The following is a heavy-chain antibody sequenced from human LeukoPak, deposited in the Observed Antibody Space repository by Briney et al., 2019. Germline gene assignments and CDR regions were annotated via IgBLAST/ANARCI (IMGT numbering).Heavy chain of an antibody. CDR1: GFTFDDYA. Sequence: GGSLRLSCAASGFTFDDYAMHWVRQAPGKGLEWVSGISWNSGSIGYADSVKGRFTISRDNAKNSLYLQMNSLRAEDTAVYYCAKDKAAAGTVYLLYYYYYYMDVWGKGTTVTISS. CDR2: ISWNSGSI. CDR3: AKDKAAAGTVYLLYYYYYYMDV. J-gene: IGHJ6*03. D-gene: IGHD6-13*01. V-gene: IGHV3-9*01.